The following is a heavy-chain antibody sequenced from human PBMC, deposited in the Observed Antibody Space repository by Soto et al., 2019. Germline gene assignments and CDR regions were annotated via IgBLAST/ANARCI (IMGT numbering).Heavy chain of an antibody. V-gene: IGHV1-69*13. D-gene: IGHD4-17*01. CDR1: VVSFRAFD. CDR3: AKSAPMDAGDKYYYDF. Sequence: SVKVSYKRSVVSFRAFDVRWVREAPGPGLEWMGGIIPFFGTARYSQKFEDRITITADESTNTVYMDLRSLTSEDTAIYYCAKSAPMDAGDKYYYDFWGQGALVTVSS. J-gene: IGHJ4*02. CDR2: IIPFFGTA.